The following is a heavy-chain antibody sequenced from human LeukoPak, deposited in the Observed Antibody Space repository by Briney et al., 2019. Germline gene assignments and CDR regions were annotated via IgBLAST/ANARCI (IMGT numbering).Heavy chain of an antibody. CDR1: GFTFSSYA. CDR2: ISGSGGST. D-gene: IGHD5-18*01. CDR3: ARGGYSYGAFDY. V-gene: IGHV3-23*01. Sequence: PGGSLRLSCAASGFTFSSYAMSWVRQAPGKGLEGVSAISGSGGSTYYADSVKGRFTISRDNPKNTLYLQMNSLRAEDTAVYYCARGGYSYGAFDYWGQGTLVTVSS. J-gene: IGHJ4*02.